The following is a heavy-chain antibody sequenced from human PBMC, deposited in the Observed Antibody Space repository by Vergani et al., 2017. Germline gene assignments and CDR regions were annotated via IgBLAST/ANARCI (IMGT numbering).Heavy chain of an antibody. Sequence: QVQLVQSGAEVKKPGASAKVSCKASGYTFTSYYMHWVRQAPGQGLEWMGIINPSGGSTSYAQKFQGRVTMTRDTSISTAYMELSRLRSDDTAVYYCARDHGYYDILTGSTQDYWGQGTLVTVSS. CDR2: INPSGGST. D-gene: IGHD3-9*01. V-gene: IGHV1-46*01. J-gene: IGHJ4*02. CDR1: GYTFTSYY. CDR3: ARDHGYYDILTGSTQDY.